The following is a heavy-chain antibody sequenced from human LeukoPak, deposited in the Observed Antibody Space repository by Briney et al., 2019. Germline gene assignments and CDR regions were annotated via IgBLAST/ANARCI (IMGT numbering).Heavy chain of an antibody. CDR3: ARDHWNYVGFDY. CDR2: IYYSGST. CDR1: GGSISSGGYY. D-gene: IGHD1-7*01. V-gene: IGHV4-31*11. Sequence: SQTLSLTCAVSGGSISSGGYYWSWIRQHPGKGLEWIGYIYYSGSTYYNPSLKSRVTISVDNSKNTLYLQMNSLRAEDTAVYYCARDHWNYVGFDYWGQGTLVTVSS. J-gene: IGHJ4*02.